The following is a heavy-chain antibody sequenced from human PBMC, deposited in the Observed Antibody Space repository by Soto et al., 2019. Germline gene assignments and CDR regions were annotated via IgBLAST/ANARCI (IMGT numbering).Heavy chain of an antibody. V-gene: IGHV3-30-3*01. D-gene: IGHD5-18*01. J-gene: IGHJ6*02. CDR3: ARVEGYSYGWGGYYYYGMDV. CDR1: GFTFSSYA. Sequence: QVQLVESGGGVVQPGRSLRLTCAASGFTFSSYAMHWVRQAPGKGLEWVAVISYDGSNKYYADSVKGRFTISRDNSKNTLYLQMTSLRAEDTAVYYCARVEGYSYGWGGYYYYGMDVWGQGTTVTVSS. CDR2: ISYDGSNK.